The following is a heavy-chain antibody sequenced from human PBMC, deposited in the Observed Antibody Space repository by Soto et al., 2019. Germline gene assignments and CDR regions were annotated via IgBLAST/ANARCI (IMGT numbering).Heavy chain of an antibody. Sequence: QLQLQESGPGLVKPSETLSLTCTVSGGSISSSSYYWGWIRQPPGKGLEWIGSIYYSGSTYYNPSLKSRVTISVDTSKNQFSLKLSSVTAADTAVYYCAITEMRYNWNYVPPPDYYYYYYMDVWGKGTTVTVSS. V-gene: IGHV4-39*01. J-gene: IGHJ6*03. CDR2: IYYSGST. D-gene: IGHD1-7*01. CDR1: GGSISSSSYY. CDR3: AITEMRYNWNYVPPPDYYYYYYMDV.